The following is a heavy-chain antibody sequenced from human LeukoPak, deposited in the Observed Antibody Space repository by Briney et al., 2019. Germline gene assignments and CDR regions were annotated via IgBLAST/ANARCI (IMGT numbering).Heavy chain of an antibody. J-gene: IGHJ3*02. D-gene: IGHD1-26*01. Sequence: SETLSLTCAVSGYSISSGYNWGWIRQPPGKGLEWIGSIYHSGSTYYNPSLKSRVTISVDTSKNQFSLKLSSVTAADTAVYYCARDRGANDAFDIWGQGTMVTVSS. CDR1: GYSISSGYN. CDR3: ARDRGANDAFDI. CDR2: IYHSGST. V-gene: IGHV4-38-2*02.